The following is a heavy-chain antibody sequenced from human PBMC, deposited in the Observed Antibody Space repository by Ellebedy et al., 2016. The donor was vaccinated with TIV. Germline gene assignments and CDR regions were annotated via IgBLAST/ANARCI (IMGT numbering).Heavy chain of an antibody. Sequence: GESLKISXAASGFTFSSYGMHWVRQAPGKGLEWVAVISYDGSNKYYADSVKGRFTISRDNSKNTLYLQMNSLRAEDTAVYYCARGYCSGGSCYGLDYWGQGTLVTVSS. CDR3: ARGYCSGGSCYGLDY. CDR2: ISYDGSNK. J-gene: IGHJ4*02. V-gene: IGHV3-30*19. CDR1: GFTFSSYG. D-gene: IGHD2-15*01.